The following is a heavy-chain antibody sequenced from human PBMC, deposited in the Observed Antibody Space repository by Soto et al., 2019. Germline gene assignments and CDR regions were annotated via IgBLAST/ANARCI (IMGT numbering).Heavy chain of an antibody. CDR1: GFSFSTYG. D-gene: IGHD1-1*01. Sequence: EMQLLESGGGLVQPGGSLRLSCVVSGFSFSTYGVTWVRQAPGKGLEWVCGVSGGSGVTHYTDSVKGRLTISGDDSENTVYLQMHSMRGEDTAVYYCTRWNGYGDLWGQGTLVTVSS. CDR2: VSGGSGVT. CDR3: TRWNGYGDL. V-gene: IGHV3-23*01. J-gene: IGHJ5*02.